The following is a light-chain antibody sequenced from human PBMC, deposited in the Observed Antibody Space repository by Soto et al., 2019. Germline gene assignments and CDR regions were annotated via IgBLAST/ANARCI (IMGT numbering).Light chain of an antibody. CDR2: DAS. CDR3: QQRSSWPST. V-gene: IGKV3-11*01. J-gene: IGKJ4*01. CDR1: QSVSSY. Sequence: EIVLTQSPATLSLSPGERATLSCRASQSVSSYLAWYQQKPGQAPRLLVYDASSRATGIPARFSGSGSGTEFTLTITSLEPEDFAVYYCQQRSSWPSTFGGGTKVEI.